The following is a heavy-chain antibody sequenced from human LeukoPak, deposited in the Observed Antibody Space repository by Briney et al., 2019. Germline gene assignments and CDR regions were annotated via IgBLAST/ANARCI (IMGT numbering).Heavy chain of an antibody. CDR1: GYTFADYY. J-gene: IGHJ4*02. D-gene: IGHD3-16*01. Sequence: ASVKVSCKASGYTFADYYMHCVRQAPGQGIEWMGWINTNGGGTKYAQSFQGRVTMSRDTSISTAYMELSSLRSVDTAVYYCARASIITREGFDYWGQGPLVTVFS. V-gene: IGHV1-2*02. CDR3: ARASIITREGFDY. CDR2: INTNGGGT.